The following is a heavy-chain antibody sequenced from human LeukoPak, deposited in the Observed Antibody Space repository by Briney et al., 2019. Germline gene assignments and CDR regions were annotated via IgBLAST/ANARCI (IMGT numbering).Heavy chain of an antibody. J-gene: IGHJ4*02. V-gene: IGHV4-39*02. D-gene: IGHD3-22*01. CDR2: IYYSGRT. Sequence: SETLSLTCTISGDSISSSNYYWGWIRQPPGKGLEWIGNIYYSGRTYYNPSLKSRVTISVDTSKNDFSLKLSSVTAADTAVYYCARLYYYDSSGPPLRGQGTMVAVSS. CDR1: GDSISSSNYY. CDR3: ARLYYYDSSGPPL.